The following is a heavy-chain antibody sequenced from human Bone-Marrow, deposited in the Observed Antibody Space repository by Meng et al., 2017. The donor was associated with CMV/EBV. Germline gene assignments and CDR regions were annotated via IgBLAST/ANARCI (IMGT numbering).Heavy chain of an antibody. CDR2: IRYDGNNK. D-gene: IGHD3-3*01. CDR1: GFSFGSYG. J-gene: IGHJ4*01. CDR3: AKDDSAYFDFRSGYSTPPDY. V-gene: IGHV3-30*02. Sequence: GGSLRLSCAASGFSFGSYGMQWVRQAPGKGLEWVSFIRYDGNNKDYGASVKGRFTVSRDNSKNMVYLQMNSLRAEDTAVYYCAKDDSAYFDFRSGYSTPPDYWGHGTLVTVSS.